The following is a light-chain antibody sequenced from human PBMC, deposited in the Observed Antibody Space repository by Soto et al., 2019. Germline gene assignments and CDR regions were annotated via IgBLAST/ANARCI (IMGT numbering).Light chain of an antibody. V-gene: IGLV2-14*01. J-gene: IGLJ3*02. CDR2: EVT. Sequence: QSALSQPASVAGSPGQSITISCTGTRSDVGSYNYVSWYQQHPGKAPKLMIYEVTNRPSGASNRFSGSKSGNTASLTISGLQAEDEADYYCNSYTSTSSWVFGGGTKLTVL. CDR3: NSYTSTSSWV. CDR1: RSDVGSYNY.